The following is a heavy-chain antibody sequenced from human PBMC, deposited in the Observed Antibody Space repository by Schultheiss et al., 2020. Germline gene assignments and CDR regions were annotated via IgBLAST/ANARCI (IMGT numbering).Heavy chain of an antibody. CDR1: GGSISSGGYY. Sequence: SETLSLTCTVSGGSISSGGYYWSWIRQPPGKGLEWIGEINHSGSTNYNPSLKSRVTISVDTSKNQFSLKLSSVTAADTAVYYCARGNIVVVVAATRRCYYYGMDVWGQGTTVTGSS. CDR2: INHSGST. D-gene: IGHD2-15*01. J-gene: IGHJ6*02. V-gene: IGHV4-39*07. CDR3: ARGNIVVVVAATRRCYYYGMDV.